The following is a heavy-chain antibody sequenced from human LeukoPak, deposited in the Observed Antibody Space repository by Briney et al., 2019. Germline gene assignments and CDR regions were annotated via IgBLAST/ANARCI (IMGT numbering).Heavy chain of an antibody. CDR1: GGSISSYY. Sequence: PSETLSLTCTVSGGSISSYYWSWIRQPPGKGLEWIGYIYYSGSTNYNPSLKSRVTISVDTSKNQFSLKLSSVTAADTAVYYCARDGQSGSYSNNWFDPWGQGTLVTVSS. V-gene: IGHV4-59*01. D-gene: IGHD1-26*01. CDR2: IYYSGST. CDR3: ARDGQSGSYSNNWFDP. J-gene: IGHJ5*02.